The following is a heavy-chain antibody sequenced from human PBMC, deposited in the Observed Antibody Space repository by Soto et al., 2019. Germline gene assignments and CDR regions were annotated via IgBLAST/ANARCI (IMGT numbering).Heavy chain of an antibody. CDR2: INAGNGNT. D-gene: IGHD1-20*01. J-gene: IGHJ4*02. V-gene: IGHV1-3*01. Sequence: ASVKVSCKASGYSFSSYAISWVRQAPGQGLEWMGWINAGNGNTKYSQKFQGRVTITRDTSASTAYMELSSLRSEDTAVYYCARGITLPTPLDYWGQGTLVTVS. CDR3: ARGITLPTPLDY. CDR1: GYSFSSYA.